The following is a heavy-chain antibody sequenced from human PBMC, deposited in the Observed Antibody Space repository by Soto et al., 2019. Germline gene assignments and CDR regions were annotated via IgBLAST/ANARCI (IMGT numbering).Heavy chain of an antibody. D-gene: IGHD5-12*01. CDR2: ISFDGNNK. CDR3: ARDRRGYTTSD. CDR1: GFTFKTYD. J-gene: IGHJ4*02. Sequence: SLRLSCAASGFTFKTYDMHWVRQAPGKGLEWVAIISFDGNNKYYADSVKGRFTISRDNSKNTLSLNMNSLRPNDTGLYYCARDRRGYTTSDWGQGTLVTVSS. V-gene: IGHV3-30*03.